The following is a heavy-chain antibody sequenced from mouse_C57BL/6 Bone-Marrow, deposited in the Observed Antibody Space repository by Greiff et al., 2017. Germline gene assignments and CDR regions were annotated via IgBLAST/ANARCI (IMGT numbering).Heavy chain of an antibody. CDR2: IYPGDGDT. CDR3: ARYGCPNLYYFDY. CDR1: GYAFSSSW. Sequence: VQLQQSGPELVKPGASVKISCKASGYAFSSSWMNWVKQRPGKGLEWIGRIYPGDGDTNYNGKFKGKATLTADKASSTAYMQLSSLTSEDSAVYFCARYGCPNLYYFDYWVQGTTRTVSS. J-gene: IGHJ2*01. V-gene: IGHV1-82*01. D-gene: IGHD3-3*01.